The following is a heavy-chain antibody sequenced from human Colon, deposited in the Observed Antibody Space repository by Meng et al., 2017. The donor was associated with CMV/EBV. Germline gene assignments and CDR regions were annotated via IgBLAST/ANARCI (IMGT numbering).Heavy chain of an antibody. V-gene: IGHV3-20*04. J-gene: IGHJ4*02. CDR3: ARALYCSSTGCAGGYFDY. CDR2: INWNGGST. Sequence: GGSLRLSCAAFGSTFVDYGMSWVRQVPGKGLEWVSGINWNGGSTGYADSVKGRFTIPRDNAKNSLYLQMNSLRAEDTALYYCARALYCSSTGCAGGYFDYWGQRTLVTVSS. D-gene: IGHD2-2*01. CDR1: GSTFVDYG.